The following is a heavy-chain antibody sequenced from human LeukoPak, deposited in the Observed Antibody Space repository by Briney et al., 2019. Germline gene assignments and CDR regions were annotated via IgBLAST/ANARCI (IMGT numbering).Heavy chain of an antibody. CDR1: GFTFDDYA. CDR3: AKGDTAMVTSADY. CDR2: ISWNSGSI. V-gene: IGHV3-9*03. D-gene: IGHD5-18*01. J-gene: IGHJ4*02. Sequence: GGSLRLSCAASGFTFDDYAMHWVRQAPGKGLEWVSGISWNSGSIGYADSVKGRFTISRDNAKNSLYLQMNSLRAEDMALYYCAKGDTAMVTSADYWGQGTLVTVSS.